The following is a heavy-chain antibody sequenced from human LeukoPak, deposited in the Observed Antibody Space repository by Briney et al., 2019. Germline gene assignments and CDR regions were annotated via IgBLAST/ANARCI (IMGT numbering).Heavy chain of an antibody. CDR3: AKDYSGYDEGDAFDI. CDR1: GYTFTSYY. V-gene: IGHV1-46*01. Sequence: ASVKVSCKASGYTFTSYYMHWVRQAPGQGLEWMGIINPSGGSTSYAQKFQGRVTMTRDTSTSTVYMELSSLRSEDTAVYYCAKDYSGYDEGDAFDIWGQGTMVTVSS. D-gene: IGHD5-12*01. J-gene: IGHJ3*02. CDR2: INPSGGST.